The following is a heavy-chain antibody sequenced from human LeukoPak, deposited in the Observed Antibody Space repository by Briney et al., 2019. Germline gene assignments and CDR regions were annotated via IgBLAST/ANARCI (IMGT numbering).Heavy chain of an antibody. CDR3: TRAGGSFRFPPDAFDV. CDR2: TYYRSKWYN. V-gene: IGHV6-1*01. D-gene: IGHD3-16*02. J-gene: IGHJ3*01. CDR1: GDSVSSDSAA. Sequence: SQTLSLTCAISGDSVSSDSAACSWIRQSPSRGLEWLGRTYYRSKWYNDYAVSVKSRITINPDTSRNQFSLHLRSVTPEDTAVYYCTRAGGSFRFPPDAFDVWGQGTRVTVSS.